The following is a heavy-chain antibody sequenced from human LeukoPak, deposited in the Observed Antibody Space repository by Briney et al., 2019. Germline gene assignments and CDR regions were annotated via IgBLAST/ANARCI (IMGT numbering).Heavy chain of an antibody. CDR1: GGSISSSSYY. Sequence: SATVSLTCTVSGGSISSSSYYSGWIRQPPGKGLAWIGSIYYSGSTYYNPSLKSRVTISVDTSKNQFSLKLSSVTAADTAVYYCAIVATIGGYFDYWGQGTLVTVSS. J-gene: IGHJ4*02. V-gene: IGHV4-39*01. D-gene: IGHD5-12*01. CDR2: IYYSGST. CDR3: AIVATIGGYFDY.